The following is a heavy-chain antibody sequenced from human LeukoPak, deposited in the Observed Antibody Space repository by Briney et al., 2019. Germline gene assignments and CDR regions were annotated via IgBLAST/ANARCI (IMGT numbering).Heavy chain of an antibody. Sequence: PGESLRLSCAASGFTFDDYAMHWVRQAPGKGLEWVSGISWNSGSIGYADSVKGRFTISRDNAKNSLYLQMNSLRAEDTALYYCAKDTYYGSGSYPGLGYWGQGTLVTVSS. V-gene: IGHV3-9*01. CDR1: GFTFDDYA. CDR2: ISWNSGSI. D-gene: IGHD3-10*01. J-gene: IGHJ4*02. CDR3: AKDTYYGSGSYPGLGY.